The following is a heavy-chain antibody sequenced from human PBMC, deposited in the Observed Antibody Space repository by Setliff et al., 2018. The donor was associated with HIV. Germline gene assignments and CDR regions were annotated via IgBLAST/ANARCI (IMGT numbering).Heavy chain of an antibody. CDR3: ASRVYYYDSNNFLREEGFDP. CDR2: IYHSGGT. D-gene: IGHD3-22*01. V-gene: IGHV4-38-2*01. Sequence: SETLSLTCRVSGYFINIGHYCGWLRQSPGKGLEWIGTIYHSGGTYYNPSLKSRVTISVDTSKNQFSLKLSSVTAADSAVYYCASRVYYYDSNNFLREEGFDPWGQGTLVTVSS. CDR1: GYFINIGHY. J-gene: IGHJ5*02.